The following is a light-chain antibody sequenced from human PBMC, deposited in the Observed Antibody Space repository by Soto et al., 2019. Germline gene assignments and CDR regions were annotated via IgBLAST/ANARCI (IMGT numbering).Light chain of an antibody. J-gene: IGKJ2*01. CDR1: QNRLTY. V-gene: IGKV1-39*01. CDR2: AAI. CDR3: QQSYSATLT. Sequence: DIQMTQAPSSMYASVGDRVTITGRASQNRLTYLNWYQQRPGKAPKFLIYAAISVQDGVPSRFSGSESGTEFNLTINNLQPEDSAIYYCQQSYSATLTFGQGT.